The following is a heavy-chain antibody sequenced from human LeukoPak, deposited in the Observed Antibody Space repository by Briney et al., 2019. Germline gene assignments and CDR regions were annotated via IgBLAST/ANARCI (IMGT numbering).Heavy chain of an antibody. CDR3: AKVIEGAVAFDY. J-gene: IGHJ4*02. Sequence: ASVKVSCKASGGTFSSYAISWVRQAPGQGLEWMGGIIPIFGTANYAQKFQGRVTITADKSTSTAYMDLSGLTSDDTAVYYCAKVIEGAVAFDYWGQGTLVTVSS. D-gene: IGHD6-19*01. CDR1: GGTFSSYA. CDR2: IIPIFGTA. V-gene: IGHV1-69*06.